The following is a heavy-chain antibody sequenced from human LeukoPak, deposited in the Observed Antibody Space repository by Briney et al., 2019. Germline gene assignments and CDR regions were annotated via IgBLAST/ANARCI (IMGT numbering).Heavy chain of an antibody. CDR2: ISTSGDST. Sequence: GGSLRLSCAASGFTFSSQNMNWARQAPGKGLEWVAYISTSGDSTKYADSVEGRFTISRDNAENSLYLLMNSLRVEDTAVYYCVKKGWLDYWGQGILVTVSS. J-gene: IGHJ4*02. D-gene: IGHD6-19*01. CDR3: VKKGWLDY. V-gene: IGHV3-21*06. CDR1: GFTFSSQN.